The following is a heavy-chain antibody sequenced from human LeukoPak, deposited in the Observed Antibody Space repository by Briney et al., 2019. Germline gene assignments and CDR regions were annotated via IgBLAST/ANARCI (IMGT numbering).Heavy chain of an antibody. CDR1: GFTFSSYS. V-gene: IGHV3-21*01. J-gene: IGHJ6*04. Sequence: GGSLRLSCAASGFTFSSYSMNWVRQAPGKGLEWVSSISSSSSYIYYADSVRGRFTISRDNAKNSLYLQMNSLRAEDTAVYYCARGGYGSGSYYSYYGMDVWGKGTTVTVSS. D-gene: IGHD3-10*01. CDR3: ARGGYGSGSYYSYYGMDV. CDR2: ISSSSSYI.